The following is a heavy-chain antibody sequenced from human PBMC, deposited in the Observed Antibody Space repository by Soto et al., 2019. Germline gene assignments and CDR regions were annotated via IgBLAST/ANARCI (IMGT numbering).Heavy chain of an antibody. CDR3: ARVPSPFDYYYAMDV. CDR2: IYSSGST. V-gene: IGHV4-30-4*01. CDR1: GASISSGNKY. D-gene: IGHD3-16*01. J-gene: IGHJ6*02. Sequence: LSLTCTVSGASISSGNKYWSWIRQPPGKGLEWIGYIYSSGSTYYNPSLKSRLSISLHTSDNQFSLKFDSVTDADSAVYYCARVPSPFDYYYAMDVWGHGTTVTGSS.